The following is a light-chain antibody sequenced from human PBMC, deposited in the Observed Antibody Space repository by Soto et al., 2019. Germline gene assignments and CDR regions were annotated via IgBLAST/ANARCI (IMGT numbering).Light chain of an antibody. CDR1: QSISNW. J-gene: IGKJ1*01. CDR2: KAS. V-gene: IGKV1-5*03. CDR3: QQYATWS. Sequence: DTQMTQSPSTLSASVGDRVTITCRASQSISNWLAWYQQKPGKAPKLLIYKASSLESGVPSRFRGTGSGTEFTLTISSLQPDDFATYYCQQYATWSFGQGTKVEIK.